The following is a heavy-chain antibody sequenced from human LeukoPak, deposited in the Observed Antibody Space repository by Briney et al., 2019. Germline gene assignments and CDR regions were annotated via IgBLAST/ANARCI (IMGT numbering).Heavy chain of an antibody. CDR1: GGSFSGYY. J-gene: IGHJ2*01. CDR2: INHSGST. CDR3: ARVTEGSSWRSRTIRYFDL. V-gene: IGHV4-34*01. D-gene: IGHD6-13*01. Sequence: SETLSLTCAVYGGSFSGYYWSWIRQPPGKGLEWIGEINHSGSTNYNPSLKSRVTISVDTSKNQFSLKLSSVTAADTAVYYCARVTEGSSWRSRTIRYFDLWGRGTLVTVSS.